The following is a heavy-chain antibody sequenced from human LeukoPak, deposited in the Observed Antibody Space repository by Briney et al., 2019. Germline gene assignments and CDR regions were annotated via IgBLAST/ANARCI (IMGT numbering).Heavy chain of an antibody. CDR3: AKASTTLYYDFWSGYPSRY. Sequence: GGSLRLSCAASGFTFSSYAMSWVRQAPGKGLEWVSAISGSGGTIYYADSVKGRFTISRDNSKNTLHLQMNSLRAEDTAVYYCAKASTTLYYDFWSGYPSRYWGQGALVTVSS. V-gene: IGHV3-23*01. CDR2: ISGSGGTI. CDR1: GFTFSSYA. D-gene: IGHD3-3*01. J-gene: IGHJ4*02.